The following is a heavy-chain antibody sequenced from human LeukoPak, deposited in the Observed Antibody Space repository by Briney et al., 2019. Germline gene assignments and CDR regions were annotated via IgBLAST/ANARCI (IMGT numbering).Heavy chain of an antibody. CDR3: ARGDTSAFDI. Sequence: GGSLRLSCAASGFTFSSYAMSWVRQAPGKGLEWVANIKQDGSEKYYVDSVKGRFTISRDNAKNSLYLLMNSLRDEDTAVYYCARGDTSAFDIWGQGTMVTVSS. J-gene: IGHJ3*02. CDR1: GFTFSSYA. V-gene: IGHV3-7*01. CDR2: IKQDGSEK.